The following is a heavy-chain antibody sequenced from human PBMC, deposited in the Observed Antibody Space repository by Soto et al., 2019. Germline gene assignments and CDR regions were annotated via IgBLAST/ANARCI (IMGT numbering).Heavy chain of an antibody. D-gene: IGHD5-18*01. V-gene: IGHV1-18*04. CDR2: ISAYNGNT. CDR1: GYTFTSYG. Sequence: ASVKVSCKASGYTFTSYGISWVRQAPGQGLEWMGWISAYNGNTNYAQKLQGRVTMTTDTSTSTAYMELRSLRSDDTAVYYCARDNGYSSSHQKWFDPWGQGTLVTVSS. CDR3: ARDNGYSSSHQKWFDP. J-gene: IGHJ5*02.